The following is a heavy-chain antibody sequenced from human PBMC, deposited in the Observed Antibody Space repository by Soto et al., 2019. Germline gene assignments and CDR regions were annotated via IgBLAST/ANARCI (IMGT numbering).Heavy chain of an antibody. D-gene: IGHD2-2*02. J-gene: IGHJ4*02. V-gene: IGHV3-21*06. CDR3: ARDRLDVVVPAAILAY. CDR1: GFTFTRYS. Sequence: GGSLRLSCAASGFTFTRYSMNWVRQAPGKGLEWVSSISSTTNYIYYGDSMKGRFTISRDNAKNSLYLEMNSLRVEDTAPYYCARDRLDVVVPAAILAYWGQGTLVTVSS. CDR2: ISSTTNYI.